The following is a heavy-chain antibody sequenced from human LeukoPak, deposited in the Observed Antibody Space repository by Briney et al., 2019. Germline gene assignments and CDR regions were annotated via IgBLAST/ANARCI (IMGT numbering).Heavy chain of an antibody. V-gene: IGHV3-30*02. CDR2: IRYDGGDQ. CDR3: ATQVTTRWDY. CDR1: GFTFNSYA. D-gene: IGHD4-17*01. Sequence: GGSLRLSCAASGFTFNSYAMHSVRQAPGKGLEWVTYIRYDGGDQYYADSVKGRFTISRDNAKNTLYLQMNSLRAEDTAVYYCATQVTTRWDYWGQGTLVTVSS. J-gene: IGHJ4*02.